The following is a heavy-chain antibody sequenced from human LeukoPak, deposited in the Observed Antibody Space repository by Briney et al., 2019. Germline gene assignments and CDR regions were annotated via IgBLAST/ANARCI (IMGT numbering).Heavy chain of an antibody. CDR3: AGVSTASLYYYYGMDV. CDR1: GGTFSSYA. CDR2: IIPIFGTA. Sequence: ASVKVSCKASGGTFSSYAISWVRQAPGQGLEWMGGIIPIFGTANYAQKFRGRVTITADESTSTAYMELSSLRSEDTAVYYCAGVSTASLYYYYGMDVWGQGTTVTVSS. J-gene: IGHJ6*02. D-gene: IGHD5/OR15-5a*01. V-gene: IGHV1-69*13.